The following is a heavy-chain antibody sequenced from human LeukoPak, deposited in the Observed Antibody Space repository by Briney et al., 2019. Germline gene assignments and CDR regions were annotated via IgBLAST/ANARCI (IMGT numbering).Heavy chain of an antibody. V-gene: IGHV3-23*01. J-gene: IGHJ4*02. CDR3: EKRSIAAATFDY. Sequence: GGSLRLSCAASGFTFSSYWMHWVRQAPGRGLEWVSSISGSGGSRYHADSVKGRFTISRDNSKNTLYLQMDSLRVEDTAVYYCEKRSIAAATFDYWGQGTLVTVSS. CDR2: ISGSGGSR. CDR1: GFTFSSYW. D-gene: IGHD6-13*01.